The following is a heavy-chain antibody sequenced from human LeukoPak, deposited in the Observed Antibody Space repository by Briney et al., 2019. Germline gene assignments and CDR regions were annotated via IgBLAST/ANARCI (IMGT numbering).Heavy chain of an antibody. CDR1: GGSIISYY. CDR2: IYYSGST. D-gene: IGHD4-17*01. J-gene: IGHJ4*02. Sequence: PSETLSLTCTVSGGSIISYYWSWIRQPPGKGLEWIGYIYYSGSTNYNPSLKSRGTISVDTSKNQFSLKLSSVTAADTAVYYCARGHGVTTSANFDYWGQGTLVTVSS. CDR3: ARGHGVTTSANFDY. V-gene: IGHV4-59*01.